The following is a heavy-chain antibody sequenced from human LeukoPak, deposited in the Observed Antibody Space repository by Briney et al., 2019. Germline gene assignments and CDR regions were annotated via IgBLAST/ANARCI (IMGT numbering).Heavy chain of an antibody. CDR2: IKQDGSEK. V-gene: IGHV3-7*01. Sequence: GGSLRLSCAASGFTFSSYSMSWVRQAPGKGLEWVANIKQDGSEKYYVDSVKGRFTISRDNAKNSLYLQMNSLRAEDTAVYYCARRYFDYWGQGTLVTVSS. J-gene: IGHJ4*02. CDR1: GFTFSSYS. CDR3: ARRYFDY.